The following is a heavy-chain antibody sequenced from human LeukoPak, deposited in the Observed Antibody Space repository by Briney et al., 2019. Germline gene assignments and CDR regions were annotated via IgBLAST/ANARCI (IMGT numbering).Heavy chain of an antibody. CDR1: GDSISSSSYY. V-gene: IGHV4-39*07. D-gene: IGHD6-19*01. J-gene: IGHJ4*02. CDR2: INYSGST. Sequence: PSETLSLTCTVSGDSISSSSYYWAWIRQPPGKRPEWIASINYSGSTYYNLFLKSRVTISIDTSKNQFSLKLSSVTAADTAVYFCARDVAGYYSFWGQGTLVTVSS. CDR3: ARDVAGYYSF.